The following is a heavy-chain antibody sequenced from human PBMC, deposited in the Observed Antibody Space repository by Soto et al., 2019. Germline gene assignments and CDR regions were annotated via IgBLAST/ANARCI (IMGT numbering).Heavy chain of an antibody. D-gene: IGHD6-13*01. J-gene: IGHJ4*02. CDR2: ISYDGSNK. Sequence: QVQLVESGGGVVQPGRSLRLSCAASGFTFSSYGMHWVRQAPGKGLEWVAVISYDGSNKYYADSVKGRFTISRDNSKNALYQQMNSLRAEDTAVYYCAKDHSSLDFDYWGQGTLVTVSS. V-gene: IGHV3-30*18. CDR3: AKDHSSLDFDY. CDR1: GFTFSSYG.